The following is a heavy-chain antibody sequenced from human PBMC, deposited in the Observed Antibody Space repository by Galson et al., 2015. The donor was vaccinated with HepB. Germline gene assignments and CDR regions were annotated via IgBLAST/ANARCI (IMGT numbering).Heavy chain of an antibody. V-gene: IGHV3-30*18. Sequence: SLRLSCAASGFTFSSYGMHWVRQAPGKGLEWVAVISYDGSNKYYADSVKGRFTISRDNSKNTLYLQMNSLRAEDTAVYYCAKDRLGYCGGDCYYFDYWGQGTLVTVSS. CDR1: GFTFSSYG. CDR2: ISYDGSNK. CDR3: AKDRLGYCGGDCYYFDY. D-gene: IGHD2-21*01. J-gene: IGHJ4*02.